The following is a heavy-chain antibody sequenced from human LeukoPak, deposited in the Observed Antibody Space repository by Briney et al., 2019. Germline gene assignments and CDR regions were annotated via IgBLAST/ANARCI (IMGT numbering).Heavy chain of an antibody. Sequence: SETLSLTCAVYGGSFSGYYWSWIRQPPGKGLEWIGEINHSGSTNYNPSLKSRVTISVDTSKNQFSLKLSPVTAADTAVYYCARGQGGCSSTSCYLAYWGQGTLVTVSS. J-gene: IGHJ4*02. CDR2: INHSGST. CDR1: GGSFSGYY. CDR3: ARGQGGCSSTSCYLAY. D-gene: IGHD2-2*01. V-gene: IGHV4-34*01.